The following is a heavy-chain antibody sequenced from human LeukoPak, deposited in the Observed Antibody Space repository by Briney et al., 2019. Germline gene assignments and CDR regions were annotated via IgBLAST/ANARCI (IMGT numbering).Heavy chain of an antibody. D-gene: IGHD6-6*01. CDR1: GGSFSDVY. Sequence: PSETLSLTCGVSGGSFSDVYWSWIRQSPGKGLEWIGKVHHSGRTDYNPSLQSRVTISVDTSKNQFSLKLNPVTAADSAVYYCARTSTSPKGRFVYWGRGTLVTVSS. V-gene: IGHV4-34*01. CDR2: VHHSGRT. CDR3: ARTSTSPKGRFVY. J-gene: IGHJ4*02.